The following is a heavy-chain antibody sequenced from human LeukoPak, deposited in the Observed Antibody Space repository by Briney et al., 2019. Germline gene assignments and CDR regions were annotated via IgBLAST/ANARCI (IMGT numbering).Heavy chain of an antibody. J-gene: IGHJ4*02. CDR3: AKGRGFRVWDPWDN. CDR1: GFTFSSYS. CDR2: ISSSSSTI. D-gene: IGHD3-16*01. Sequence: GGSLRLSCAVSGFTFSSYSMNWVRQAPGKGLECVSYISSSSSTIYYADSVKGRFTISRDNSKNTLFLEMNSLRVEDTAVYYCAKGRGFRVWDPWDNWGQGTLITVSS. V-gene: IGHV3-48*01.